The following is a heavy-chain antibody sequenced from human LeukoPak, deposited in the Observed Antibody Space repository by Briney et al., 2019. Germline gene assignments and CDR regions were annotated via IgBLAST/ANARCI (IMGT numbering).Heavy chain of an antibody. V-gene: IGHV4-34*01. CDR1: GGSFSGYY. Sequence: ASETLSLTCAVYGGSFSGYYWSWIRQPPGKGLEWIGEINHSGSTNYNPSLKSRVTISVDTSKNQFSLKLSSVTAADTAVYYCDRVSTGSGGLGYYYYMDVWGKGTTVTISS. D-gene: IGHD3-10*01. CDR3: DRVSTGSGGLGYYYYMDV. CDR2: INHSGST. J-gene: IGHJ6*03.